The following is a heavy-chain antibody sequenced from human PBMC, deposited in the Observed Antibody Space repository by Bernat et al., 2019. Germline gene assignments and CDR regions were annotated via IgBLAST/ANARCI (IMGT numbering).Heavy chain of an antibody. CDR3: AQLTWDFPAFDY. Sequence: QITLKESGPTLVKPTQTLTLTCTFSGFSLSTSGVGVGWIRQPPGKALEWLALIYWDDDKRYSPSLKSRLTITKDTSKNQVVLTMTNMDPVDTATYYCAQLTWDFPAFDYWGQGTLVIVSS. V-gene: IGHV2-5*02. J-gene: IGHJ4*02. CDR2: IYWDDDK. CDR1: GFSLSTSGVG. D-gene: IGHD7-27*01.